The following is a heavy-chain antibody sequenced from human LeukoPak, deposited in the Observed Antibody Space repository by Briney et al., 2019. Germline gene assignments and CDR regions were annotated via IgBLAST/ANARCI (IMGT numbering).Heavy chain of an antibody. CDR2: INHSGST. Sequence: PSETLSLTCAVYGGSFSGYYWSWIRQPPGKGLEWIGEINHSGSTNCNPSLKSRVTISVDTSKNQFSLKLSSVTAADTAVYYCARRGMATTTGFDYWGQGTLVTVSS. V-gene: IGHV4-34*01. D-gene: IGHD5-24*01. CDR3: ARRGMATTTGFDY. J-gene: IGHJ4*02. CDR1: GGSFSGYY.